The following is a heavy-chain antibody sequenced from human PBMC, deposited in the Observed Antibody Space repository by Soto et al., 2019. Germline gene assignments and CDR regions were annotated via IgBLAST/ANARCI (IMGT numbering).Heavy chain of an antibody. J-gene: IGHJ6*02. CDR1: GFTFNRFS. Sequence: PXEPLSLSSAASGFTFNRFSGNWVRQAPGKGLEWVSYISSDVTYRNYADSVKGRFTISRDNGDNSLYLQMNSLRAEDTAVYFCERDRAWTRFGMDVWGQGTTVTVSS. V-gene: IGHV3-21*01. D-gene: IGHD5-12*01. CDR3: ERDRAWTRFGMDV. CDR2: ISSDVTYR.